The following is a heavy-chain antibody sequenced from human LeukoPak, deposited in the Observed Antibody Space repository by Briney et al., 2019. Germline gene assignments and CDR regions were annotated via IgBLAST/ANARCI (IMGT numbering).Heavy chain of an antibody. CDR3: ARDYQVYYDILTGPRYFDY. D-gene: IGHD3-9*01. CDR1: GFTFSSYS. Sequence: PGGSQRLSCAASGFTFSSYSMNWVRQAPGKGLEWVSSISSSSSYIYYADSVKGRFTISRDNARNSLYLQMNSLRAEDTAVYYCARDYQVYYDILTGPRYFDYWGQGTLVTVSS. V-gene: IGHV3-21*01. CDR2: ISSSSSYI. J-gene: IGHJ4*02.